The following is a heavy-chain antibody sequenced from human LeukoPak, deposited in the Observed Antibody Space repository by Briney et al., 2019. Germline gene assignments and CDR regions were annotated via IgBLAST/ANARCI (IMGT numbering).Heavy chain of an antibody. V-gene: IGHV3-53*01. J-gene: IGHJ4*02. D-gene: IGHD5-24*01. CDR1: GFTFSNAW. Sequence: GGSLRLSCAASGFTFSNAWMNWVRQAPGKGLEWVSVIHTGGSTYYADSVKGRFTISRDTSNNTLYLQMNSLRAEDTAVYYCAREGKWLQLRYFDYWGQGTLVTVSS. CDR3: AREGKWLQLRYFDY. CDR2: IHTGGST.